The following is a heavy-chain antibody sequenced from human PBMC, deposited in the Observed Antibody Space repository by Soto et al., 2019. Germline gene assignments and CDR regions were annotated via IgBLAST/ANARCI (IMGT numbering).Heavy chain of an antibody. J-gene: IGHJ6*02. CDR2: LYNSGST. D-gene: IGHD2-21*02. CDR1: GGSIRSYY. Sequence: QVRLQESGPGLVKPSETLSLTCTVSGGSIRSYYWSWIRQAPGKGLEWIGYLYNSGSTVYNPSLKRRVTITVDTSKIQFPLKLNSVTAADTAVYYCARDLWGYCGTACYPLDVWGQGTTVTVSS. V-gene: IGHV4-59*01. CDR3: ARDLWGYCGTACYPLDV.